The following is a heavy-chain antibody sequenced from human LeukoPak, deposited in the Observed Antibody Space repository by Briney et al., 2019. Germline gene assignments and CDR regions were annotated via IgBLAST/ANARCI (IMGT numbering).Heavy chain of an antibody. CDR2: ITGGGGST. J-gene: IGHJ4*02. CDR1: GFTVYNFA. Sequence: GGSLRLSCVASGFTVYNFAMSWVRQAPGKGLEWVSLITGGGGSTDYADSVKGRFTISRDNSKNTLYLQMNSLRVEATATYYCAKDGRSGAPFDRWGQGTVLTVSS. CDR3: AKDGRSGAPFDR. D-gene: IGHD3-3*01. V-gene: IGHV3-23*01.